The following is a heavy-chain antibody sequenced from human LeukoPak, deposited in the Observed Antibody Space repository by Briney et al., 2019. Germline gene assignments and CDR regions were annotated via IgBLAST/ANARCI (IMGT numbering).Heavy chain of an antibody. Sequence: GGSLRLSCAASGFTFSDYYMSWIRQSPGKGLEWVSYIGTSADTIYYADSVKGRFTISRDNAKNSLYLQMNSLRAEDTAVYYCARDFHYYGSGRQVDYWGQGTLVTVSS. D-gene: IGHD3-10*01. CDR3: ARDFHYYGSGRQVDY. V-gene: IGHV3-11*04. CDR2: IGTSADTI. J-gene: IGHJ4*02. CDR1: GFTFSDYY.